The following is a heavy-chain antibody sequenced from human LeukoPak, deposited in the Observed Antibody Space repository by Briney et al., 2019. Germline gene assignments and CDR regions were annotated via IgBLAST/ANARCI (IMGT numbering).Heavy chain of an antibody. CDR2: IYHSGST. CDR1: GGSISSYY. J-gene: IGHJ5*02. D-gene: IGHD3-3*01. Sequence: SETLSLTCTVSGGSISSYYWGWVRQPPGKGLEWIGSIYHSGSTYYNPSLKSRVTISVDTSKNQFSLKLTSVTAADTAVYYCARVGNPLVTVFAWFDPWGQGTQVTVSS. V-gene: IGHV4-59*12. CDR3: ARVGNPLVTVFAWFDP.